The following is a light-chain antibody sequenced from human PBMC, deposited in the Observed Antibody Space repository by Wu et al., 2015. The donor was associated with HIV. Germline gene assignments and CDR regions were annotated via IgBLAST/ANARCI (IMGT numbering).Light chain of an antibody. CDR3: QQYSNSWLT. CDR1: QSIGPW. V-gene: IGKV1-5*03. Sequence: DIQMTQSPSTLSASVGDRVTITCRASQSIGPWLAWYQQKPGKAPSLLIYKASRLESGVPSRFSGSGSETEFTLTINSLQPDDIATYFCQQYSNSWLTFGGGTKVEI. J-gene: IGKJ4*01. CDR2: KAS.